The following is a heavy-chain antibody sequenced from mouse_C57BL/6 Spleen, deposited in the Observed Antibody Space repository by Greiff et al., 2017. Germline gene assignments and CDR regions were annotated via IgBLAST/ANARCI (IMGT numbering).Heavy chain of an antibody. V-gene: IGHV7-1*01. CDR1: GFTFSDFY. D-gene: IGHD5-1*01. CDR2: SRNKANDYTT. CDR3: ARDAGSTYAMDY. Sequence: EVKLMESGGGLVQSGRSLRLSCATSGFTFSDFYMEWVRQAPGKGLEWIAASRNKANDYTTEYSASVKGRFIVSRDTSQSILYLQMNALRAEDTAMYYCARDAGSTYAMDYWGQGTSVTVSS. J-gene: IGHJ4*01.